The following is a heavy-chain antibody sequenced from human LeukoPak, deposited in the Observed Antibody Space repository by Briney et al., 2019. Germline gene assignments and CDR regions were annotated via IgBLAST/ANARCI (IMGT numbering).Heavy chain of an antibody. J-gene: IGHJ4*02. Sequence: PSETLSLTCAVSGGSISSSNWWSWVRQPPGKGLEWLGEIYHSGSTNYNPSLKSRVTISVDKSKNQFSLKLSSVTAADTAVYYCASITMVRGVIPYSDYWGQGTLVTVSS. D-gene: IGHD3-10*01. CDR1: GGSISSSNW. CDR2: IYHSGST. CDR3: ASITMVRGVIPYSDY. V-gene: IGHV4-4*02.